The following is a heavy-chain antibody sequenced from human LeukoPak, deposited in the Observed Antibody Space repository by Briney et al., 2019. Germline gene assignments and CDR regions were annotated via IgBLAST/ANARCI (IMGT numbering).Heavy chain of an antibody. D-gene: IGHD4-11*01. J-gene: IGHJ4*02. CDR2: IKGDGSEI. CDR3: AREGLPYSGDH. CDR1: GFSFSTYW. V-gene: IGHV3-7*01. Sequence: GRSLRLSCAASGFSFSTYWMRWARQTLGKVSEWVANIKGDGSEINYVDSVKGRFTISRDNAKNSLSLQMNSLTADDTGVYYCAREGLPYSGDHWGQGTLVTVSS.